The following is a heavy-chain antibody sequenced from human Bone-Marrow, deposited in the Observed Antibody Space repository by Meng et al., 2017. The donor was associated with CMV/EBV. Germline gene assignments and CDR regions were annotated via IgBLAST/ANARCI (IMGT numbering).Heavy chain of an antibody. V-gene: IGHV3-21*01. CDR2: ISSSSSYI. CDR3: ARDGGEDIVVVPAAITSHYFDD. CDR1: GFTFSSYS. Sequence: GESLKISCAASGFTFSSYSMNWVRQAPGKGLEWVSSISSSSSYIYYADSVKGRFTISRDNAKNSLYLQMNSLRAEDTAVYYCARDGGEDIVVVPAAITSHYFDDWGQGPRVTGSS. D-gene: IGHD2-2*02. J-gene: IGHJ4*02.